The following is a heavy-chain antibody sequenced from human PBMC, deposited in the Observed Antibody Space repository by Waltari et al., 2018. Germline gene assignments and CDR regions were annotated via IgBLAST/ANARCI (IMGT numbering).Heavy chain of an antibody. CDR2: TSASSGST. J-gene: IGHJ4*02. CDR3: TKMRRNLPRDIIDN. V-gene: IGHV3-23*01. CDR1: GFIFSRFA. Sequence: EVQLLESGGGLVQRGGSLRLSCAVSGFIFSRFAMSWVRHTPGKGLWVVSGTSASSGSTYYADSVQGRFTISRDNSKKRVFLQMNSLRAEDTATYYCTKMRRNLPRDIIDNWGQGTQVIIAS.